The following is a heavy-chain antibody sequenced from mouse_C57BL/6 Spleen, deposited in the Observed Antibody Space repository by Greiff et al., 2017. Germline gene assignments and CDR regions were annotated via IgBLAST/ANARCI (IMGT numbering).Heavy chain of an antibody. J-gene: IGHJ4*01. CDR3: ARETIYYGNWGSAMDY. CDR2: IYPGDGDT. CDR1: GYAFSSSW. D-gene: IGHD2-1*01. Sequence: QVQLQQSGPELVKPGASVKISCKASGYAFSSSWMNWVKQRPGKGLEWIGRIYPGDGDTNYNGKFKGKATLTADKSSSTAYMQLSSLTSEDSAVYFCARETIYYGNWGSAMDYWGQGTSVTVSS. V-gene: IGHV1-82*01.